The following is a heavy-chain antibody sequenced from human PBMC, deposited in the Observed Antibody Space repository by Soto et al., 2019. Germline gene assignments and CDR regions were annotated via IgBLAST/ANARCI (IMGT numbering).Heavy chain of an antibody. CDR1: GYSIISGYQ. CDR2: IYHSGST. V-gene: IGHV4-38-2*01. Sequence: KTSETLSLTCAVSGYSIISGYQWGFIRQPPGKGLEWIGCIYHSGSTYYNPSLKSRVTISVDTSKNQFSLKLGSVTAADTAVYYCARVDCSSVACSRIIDYWGQGTLVTVSS. CDR3: ARVDCSSVACSRIIDY. D-gene: IGHD2-2*01. J-gene: IGHJ4*02.